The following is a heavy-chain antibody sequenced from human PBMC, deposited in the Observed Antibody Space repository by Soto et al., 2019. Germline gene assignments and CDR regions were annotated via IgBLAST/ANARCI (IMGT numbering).Heavy chain of an antibody. Sequence: ASVKVSCQASGYTFTSYYMHWVRQAPGQGLEWMGIINPSGGSTSYAQKFQGRVTMTRDTSTSTVYMELSSLRSEDTAVYYCARGKQLVGDYYYYYGMDVWGQGTTVTVSS. CDR2: INPSGGST. J-gene: IGHJ6*02. CDR3: ARGKQLVGDYYYYYGMDV. D-gene: IGHD6-6*01. V-gene: IGHV1-46*01. CDR1: GYTFTSYY.